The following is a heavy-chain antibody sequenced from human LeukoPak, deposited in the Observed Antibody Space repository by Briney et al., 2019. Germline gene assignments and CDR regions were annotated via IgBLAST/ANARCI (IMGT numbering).Heavy chain of an antibody. CDR1: GFTFSSYW. J-gene: IGHJ4*02. D-gene: IGHD3-22*01. CDR2: ISSSSSYI. CDR3: ARAEPYYYDSSGYYYGVDY. Sequence: GGSLRLPCAASGFTFSSYWMSWVRQAPGKGLEWVSSISSSSSYIYYADSVKGRFTISRDNAKNSLYLQMNSLRAEDTAVYYCARAEPYYYDSSGYYYGVDYWGQGTLVTVSS. V-gene: IGHV3-21*01.